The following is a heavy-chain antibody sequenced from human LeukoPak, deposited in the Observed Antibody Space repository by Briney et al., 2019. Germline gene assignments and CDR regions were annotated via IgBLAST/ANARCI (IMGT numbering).Heavy chain of an antibody. V-gene: IGHV1-69*13. J-gene: IGHJ6*03. CDR1: GYTFTSYD. D-gene: IGHD3-3*01. Sequence: GASVRVSCKASGYTFTSYDINRVRQATGQGLEWMGGIIPIFGTANYAQKFQGRVTITADESTSTAYMELSSLRSEDTAVYYCAGGRNGRFLEWFHYYMDVWGKGTTVTVSS. CDR3: AGGRNGRFLEWFHYYMDV. CDR2: IIPIFGTA.